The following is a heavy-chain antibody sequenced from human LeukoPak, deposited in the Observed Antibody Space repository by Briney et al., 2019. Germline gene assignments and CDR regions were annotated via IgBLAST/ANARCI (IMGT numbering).Heavy chain of an antibody. V-gene: IGHV3-30*18. CDR1: GFTFSSYA. Sequence: GGSLRLSCAASGFTFSSYAMSWVRQAPGKGLEWVAVISYDGSNKYYADSVKGRFTISRDNSKNTLYLQMNSLRAEDTAVYYCAKFPSPSSSFDYWGQGTLVTVSS. J-gene: IGHJ4*02. CDR3: AKFPSPSSSFDY. D-gene: IGHD2-2*01. CDR2: ISYDGSNK.